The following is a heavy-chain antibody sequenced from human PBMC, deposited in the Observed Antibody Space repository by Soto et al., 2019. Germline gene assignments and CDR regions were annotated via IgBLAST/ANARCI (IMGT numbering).Heavy chain of an antibody. Sequence: QVQLQESGPGLVKPSQTLSLTCTVSGGSISSGGYYWSWIRQHPGKGLEWIGYIYYSGSTYYNPSLKGRVTISVDTSKNQFSLKLSSVTAADTAVYYGARSPIRGYSYGYFDYWGQGTLVTVSS. CDR1: GGSISSGGYY. CDR2: IYYSGST. J-gene: IGHJ4*02. V-gene: IGHV4-31*03. D-gene: IGHD5-18*01. CDR3: ARSPIRGYSYGYFDY.